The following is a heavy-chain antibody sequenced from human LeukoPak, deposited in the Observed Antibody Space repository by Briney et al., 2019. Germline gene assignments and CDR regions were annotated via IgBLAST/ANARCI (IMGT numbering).Heavy chain of an antibody. CDR2: INPNSGDT. CDR1: GYTFSGFY. V-gene: IGHV1-2*02. J-gene: IGHJ4*02. D-gene: IGHD6-25*01. Sequence: ASVTVSCRASGYTFSGFYMHWVRQAPGQGLEWMGWINPNSGDTKYAQKFQGRVTMTRDTSISTAYIELSRLRSDDTAVYYCATLLSNAAFDYWGRGTLVAVSS. CDR3: ATLLSNAAFDY.